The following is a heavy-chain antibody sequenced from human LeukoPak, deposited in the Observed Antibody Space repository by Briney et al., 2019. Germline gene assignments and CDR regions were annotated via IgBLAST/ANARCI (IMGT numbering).Heavy chain of an antibody. J-gene: IGHJ3*02. Sequence: PETLSLTCTVSGGSISSYYWNWIRQPAGKGLEWIGRIYTSGSTNYNPSLKSRVTMSVDTSKNQFSLKLSSVTAADTAVYYCARSRFRGAFDIWGQGTMVTVSS. CDR1: GGSISSYY. D-gene: IGHD3-10*01. V-gene: IGHV4-4*07. CDR3: ARSRFRGAFDI. CDR2: IYTSGST.